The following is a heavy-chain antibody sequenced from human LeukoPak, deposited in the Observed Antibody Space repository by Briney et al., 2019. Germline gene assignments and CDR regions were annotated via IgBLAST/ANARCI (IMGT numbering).Heavy chain of an antibody. J-gene: IGHJ5*02. D-gene: IGHD3-9*01. Sequence: GSSVKVSCKASGGTFSSYAISWVRQAPGQGLEWMGGIIPIFGTANYAQKFQGRVTITTDESTSTAYMELSSLRSEDTAVYYCARGVRYFDWLLSPWGQGTLVTVSS. CDR2: IIPIFGTA. CDR3: ARGVRYFDWLLSP. CDR1: GGTFSSYA. V-gene: IGHV1-69*05.